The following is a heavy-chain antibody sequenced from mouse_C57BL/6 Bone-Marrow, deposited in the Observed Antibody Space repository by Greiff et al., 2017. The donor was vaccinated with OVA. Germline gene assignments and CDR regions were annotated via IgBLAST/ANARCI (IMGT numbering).Heavy chain of an antibody. CDR2: IYPGDGDT. J-gene: IGHJ1*03. CDR1: GYAFSSSW. CDR3: AREDDCDWYFDV. V-gene: IGHV1-82*01. Sequence: QVQLQQSGPELVKPGASVKISCKASGYAFSSSWMNWVKQRPGKGLEWIGRIYPGDGDTNYNGKFKGKATLTADKSSSTAYMQLSSLTSEDSAVYFCAREDDCDWYFDVWGTGTTVTVSS. D-gene: IGHD2-4*01.